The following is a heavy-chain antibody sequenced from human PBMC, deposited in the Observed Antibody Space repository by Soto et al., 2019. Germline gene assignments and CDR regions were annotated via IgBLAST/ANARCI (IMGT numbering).Heavy chain of an antibody. Sequence: QVQLVESGGGVVQPGRSLRLSCAASGFTFSSYGMHWVRQAPGKGLEWVAVIWYDGSNKYYADSVKGRFTISRDNSKNTLYLQMNSRRAEDTAVYYCARDLGDYGDSPRRDAFDIWGQGTMVTVSS. V-gene: IGHV3-33*01. CDR2: IWYDGSNK. CDR1: GFTFSSYG. CDR3: ARDLGDYGDSPRRDAFDI. J-gene: IGHJ3*02. D-gene: IGHD4-17*01.